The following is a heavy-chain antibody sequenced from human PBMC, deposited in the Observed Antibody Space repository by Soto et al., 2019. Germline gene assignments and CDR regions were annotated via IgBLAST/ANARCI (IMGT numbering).Heavy chain of an antibody. V-gene: IGHV3-74*01. D-gene: IGHD2-15*01. CDR1: GFTFSSYW. CDR3: VRTSLGVAAATREDY. J-gene: IGHJ4*02. CDR2: INSDGSST. Sequence: EVQLVESGGGLVQPGGSLRLSCAASGFTFSSYWMHWVRQAPGKGLVWVSRINSDGSSTSYADSVKGRFTISRDNAKNTLYLQMNSLRAEDTAVYYCVRTSLGVAAATREDYGGQGTLGTVSS.